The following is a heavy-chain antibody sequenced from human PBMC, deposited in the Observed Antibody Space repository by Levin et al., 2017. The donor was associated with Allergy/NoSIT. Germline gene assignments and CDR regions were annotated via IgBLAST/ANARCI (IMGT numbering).Heavy chain of an antibody. CDR3: ARDQYITINLYYYYYMDV. D-gene: IGHD3-10*01. Sequence: GGSLRLSCVASGFTFSSYWMSWVRQAPGKGLEWVANIKQDGSEKYYVDSVKGRFTISRDNAKNSLYLQMNSLRAEDTAVYYCARDQYITINLYYYYYMDVWGKGTTVTVSS. J-gene: IGHJ6*03. V-gene: IGHV3-7*01. CDR2: IKQDGSEK. CDR1: GFTFSSYW.